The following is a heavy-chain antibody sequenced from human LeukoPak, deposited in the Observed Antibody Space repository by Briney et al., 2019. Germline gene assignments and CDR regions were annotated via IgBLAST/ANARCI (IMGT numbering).Heavy chain of an antibody. CDR3: ATVLLYDSSGYPATGAFDI. Sequence: ASVKVSCKISGYTLTGLSMHWVRQAPGKGLEWMGGFDPEDGETIYAQKFQGRVTMTEDTSTDTAYMELSSLRSEDTAVYYCATVLLYDSSGYPATGAFDIWGQGTMVTVSS. J-gene: IGHJ3*02. D-gene: IGHD3-22*01. V-gene: IGHV1-24*01. CDR1: GYTLTGLS. CDR2: FDPEDGET.